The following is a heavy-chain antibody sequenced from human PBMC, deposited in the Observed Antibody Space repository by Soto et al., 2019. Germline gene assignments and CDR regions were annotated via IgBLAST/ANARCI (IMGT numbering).Heavy chain of an antibody. CDR1: GFTFSSYA. CDR3: AQRLWFGGSRSGSDWFDT. D-gene: IGHD3-10*01. J-gene: IGHJ5*02. CDR2: ISGSGGST. V-gene: IGHV3-23*01. Sequence: GGSLRLSCAASGFTFSSYAMSWVRQAPGKGLEWVSAISGSGGSTYYADSVKGRFTISRDNSKNTLYLQMNSLRAEDTAVYYCAQRLWFGGSRSGSDWFDTWGQGTLVTVSS.